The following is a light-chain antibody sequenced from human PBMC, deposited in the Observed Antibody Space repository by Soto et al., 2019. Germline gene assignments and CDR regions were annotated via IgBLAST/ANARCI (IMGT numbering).Light chain of an antibody. CDR1: DSNIGSNT. CDR3: AAWDDRLNGWV. CDR2: SNN. J-gene: IGLJ3*02. V-gene: IGLV1-44*01. Sequence: QAVVTQAPSTSGTPGQRVTISCSGSDSNIGSNTINWYQQFPGTAPKLLIYSNNQRPSGVPDRFSGSKSGTSASLAISGLQSEDEANYYCAAWDDRLNGWVFGGGTKLTVL.